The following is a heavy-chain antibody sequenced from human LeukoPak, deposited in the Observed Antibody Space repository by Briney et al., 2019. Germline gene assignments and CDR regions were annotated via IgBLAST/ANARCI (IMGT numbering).Heavy chain of an antibody. J-gene: IGHJ6*03. Sequence: SETLSLTCTVSGYSISSGFYWGWIRQPPGKGLEWIGNVYHGGSSYYNPSLKSRVTISVDTSKNQFSLNLYSVTAADTAVYYCARVQVVRGVIVYYYYMDVWGKGTTVTISS. CDR2: VYHGGSS. D-gene: IGHD3-10*01. CDR3: ARVQVVRGVIVYYYYMDV. CDR1: GYSISSGFY. V-gene: IGHV4-38-2*02.